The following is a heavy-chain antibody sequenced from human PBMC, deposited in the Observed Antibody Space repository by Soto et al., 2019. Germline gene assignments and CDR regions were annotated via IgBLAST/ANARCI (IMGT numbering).Heavy chain of an antibody. V-gene: IGHV3-48*04. J-gene: IGHJ2*01. CDR3: AVGIAVARGYFDL. CDR1: GFRFSSYS. D-gene: IGHD6-19*01. CDR2: IDHSSSSV. Sequence: EVQLVESGGGLVQPGGSLRLSCAASGFRFSSYSMNWVRQAPGKGPEWVSYIDHSSSSVRYVDSVEGRFTISRGNAKDSLSLQMNSLRVEDTAMYYCAVGIAVARGYFDLWGRGTLVTVSS.